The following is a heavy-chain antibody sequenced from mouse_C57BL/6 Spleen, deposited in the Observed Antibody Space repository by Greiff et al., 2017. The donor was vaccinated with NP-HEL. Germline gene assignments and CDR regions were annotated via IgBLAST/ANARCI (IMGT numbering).Heavy chain of an antibody. CDR3: ARITTVVAPYFDV. CDR2: ISDGGSYT. Sequence: EVQLVESGGGLVKPGGSLKLSCAASGFTFSSYAMSWVRQTPEKRLEWVATISDGGSYTYYPDNVKGRFTISRDNAKNNLYLQMSHLKSEDTAMYYCARITTVVAPYFDVWGTGTTVTVSS. D-gene: IGHD1-1*01. CDR1: GFTFSSYA. V-gene: IGHV5-4*01. J-gene: IGHJ1*03.